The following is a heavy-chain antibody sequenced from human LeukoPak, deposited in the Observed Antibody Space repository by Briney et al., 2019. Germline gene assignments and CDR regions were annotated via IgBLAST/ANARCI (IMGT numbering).Heavy chain of an antibody. Sequence: GGSLRLSCAASGFTFSSYAMSWVRQAPGKGLEWVSAISGSGGSTYYADSVKGRFTISRDNSKNTLYLQMNSLRAEGTAVYYCAKGNWISTLLPYYFDYWGQGTLVTVSS. J-gene: IGHJ4*02. D-gene: IGHD1-1*01. CDR1: GFTFSSYA. CDR2: ISGSGGST. V-gene: IGHV3-23*01. CDR3: AKGNWISTLLPYYFDY.